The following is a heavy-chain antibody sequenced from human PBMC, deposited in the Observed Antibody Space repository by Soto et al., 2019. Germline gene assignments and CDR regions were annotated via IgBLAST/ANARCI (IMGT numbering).Heavy chain of an antibody. J-gene: IGHJ3*02. D-gene: IGHD3-3*01. Sequence: ASVKVSCKASGYTFTSYDINWVRQATGQGLERMGWMNPNSGNTGYAQKFQGRVTMTRNTSISTAYMELSSLRSEDTAVYYCARTETGYLDFWSPRNHDLFYICGQGTMVPVSS. CDR1: GYTFTSYD. V-gene: IGHV1-8*01. CDR3: ARTETGYLDFWSPRNHDLFYI. CDR2: MNPNSGNT.